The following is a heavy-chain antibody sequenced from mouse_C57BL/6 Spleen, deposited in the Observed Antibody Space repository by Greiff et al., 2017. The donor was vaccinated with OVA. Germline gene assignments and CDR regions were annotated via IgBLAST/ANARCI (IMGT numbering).Heavy chain of an antibody. V-gene: IGHV1-50*01. CDR1: GYTFTSYW. Sequence: VQLQQPGAELVKPGASVKLSCKASGYTFTSYWMQWVKQRPGQGLEWIGELDPSDSYTNYNQKFKGKATLTVDTSSSTAYMQLSSLTSEDSAVYYCARWDSSGYSYYFDYWGKGTTLTVSS. CDR3: ARWDSSGYSYYFDY. D-gene: IGHD3-2*02. J-gene: IGHJ2*01. CDR2: LDPSDSYT.